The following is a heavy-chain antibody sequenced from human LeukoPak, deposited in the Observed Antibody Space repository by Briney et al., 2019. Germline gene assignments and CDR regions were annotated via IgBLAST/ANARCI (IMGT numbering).Heavy chain of an antibody. D-gene: IGHD2-21*02. CDR1: GFTVSSNY. J-gene: IGHJ3*02. V-gene: IGHV3-53*01. CDR2: IYSGGST. CDR3: ARFCGGDCYSNDAFDI. Sequence: GSLRLSCAASGFTVSSNYMSWVRQAPGKGLEWVSVIYSGGSTYYADSVKGRFTISRDNSKNTLYLQMSSLRAEDTAVYYCARFCGGDCYSNDAFDIWGQGTMVTVSS.